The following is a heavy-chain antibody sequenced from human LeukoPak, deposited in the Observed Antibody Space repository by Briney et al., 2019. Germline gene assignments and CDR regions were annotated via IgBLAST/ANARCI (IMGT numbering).Heavy chain of an antibody. CDR1: GYTFTSYD. D-gene: IGHD1-26*01. J-gene: IGHJ4*02. CDR3: ARCPPSGSYACVH. Sequence: ASLWVSSKASGYTFTSYDINWVRQATGQGLEWMGWMNPNSGKTGYAQKFEGRVTMTRNNSISTAYMELSSLRSEDTAVYYCARCPPSGSYACVHWGQGTLVTVSS. V-gene: IGHV1-8*01. CDR2: MNPNSGKT.